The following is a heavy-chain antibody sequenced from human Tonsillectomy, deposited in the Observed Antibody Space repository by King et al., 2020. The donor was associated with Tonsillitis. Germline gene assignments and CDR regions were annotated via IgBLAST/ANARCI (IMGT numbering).Heavy chain of an antibody. Sequence: QLVESGGGLVQPGRFLRISCAAAGFTFSNYGMHRVRQAPGKWLDWVAVIWYDGSNKYYAESVKGRLTISRDNSPNTLYLQKSSLRAEETAVYYCARDREGLDYWGQGTLVTVSS. J-gene: IGHJ4*02. CDR3: ARDREGLDY. CDR2: IWYDGSNK. V-gene: IGHV3-33*01. CDR1: GFTFSNYG.